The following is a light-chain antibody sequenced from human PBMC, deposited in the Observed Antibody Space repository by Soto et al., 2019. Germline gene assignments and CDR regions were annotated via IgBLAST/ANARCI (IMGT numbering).Light chain of an antibody. CDR2: DAS. J-gene: IGKJ1*01. V-gene: IGKV3-15*01. CDR1: QSVSSY. CDR3: QQYNNWPRT. Sequence: IVLTQCTARITLSXSPRATLPXXASQSVSSYLAWYQQKPGQAPRLLIYDASNRATGIPARFSGSGSGTEFTLTISSLQSEDFAVYYCQQYNNWPRTFGQGTKVDI.